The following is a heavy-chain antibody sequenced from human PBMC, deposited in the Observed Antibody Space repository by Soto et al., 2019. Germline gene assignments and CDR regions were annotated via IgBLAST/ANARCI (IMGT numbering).Heavy chain of an antibody. D-gene: IGHD5-12*01. CDR3: ARIVATWGGDYYYMDV. Sequence: QVQLQESGPGLVKPSGTLSLTCAVSSGSISSSNWWSWVRQPPGKGLEWIGEIYHSGSTNYNPSLNSRVTISVDKPKNQFSLKLSSVTAADTAVYYCARIVATWGGDYYYMDVWGKGTTVTVSS. CDR1: SGSISSSNW. CDR2: IYHSGST. J-gene: IGHJ6*03. V-gene: IGHV4-4*02.